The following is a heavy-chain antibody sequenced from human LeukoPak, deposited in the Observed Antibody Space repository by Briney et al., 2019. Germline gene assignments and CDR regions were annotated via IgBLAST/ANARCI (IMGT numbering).Heavy chain of an antibody. Sequence: PSETLSLTCAVSGGSISGSNWWSWVRPPPGKGLEWIGEIYHSGSTTYNPSLKSRVTISVDKSKNQFSLKLSSVTAADTAVYYCARGTTDILTGYYYYAMDVWGQGTTVTVSS. V-gene: IGHV4-4*02. CDR3: ARGTTDILTGYYYYAMDV. CDR2: IYHSGST. CDR1: GGSISGSNW. D-gene: IGHD3-9*01. J-gene: IGHJ6*02.